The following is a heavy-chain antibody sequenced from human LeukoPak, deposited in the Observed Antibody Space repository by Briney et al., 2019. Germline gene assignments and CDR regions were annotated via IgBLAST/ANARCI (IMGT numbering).Heavy chain of an antibody. CDR2: IYSGGST. Sequence: GGSLRLSCAASGFTVSSSYMSWVRQAPGKGLEWVSVIYSGGSTYYADSVKGRFTISRDNSKNTLYLQMNSLRAEDTAVYYCARESGSGWYTVDYWGQGTLVTVSS. J-gene: IGHJ4*02. D-gene: IGHD6-19*01. CDR3: ARESGSGWYTVDY. V-gene: IGHV3-53*01. CDR1: GFTVSSSY.